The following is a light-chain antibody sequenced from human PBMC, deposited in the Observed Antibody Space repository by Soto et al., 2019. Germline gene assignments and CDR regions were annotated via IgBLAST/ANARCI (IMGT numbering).Light chain of an antibody. V-gene: IGKV3-20*01. CDR1: QSVSNSY. CDR3: QQYGSSPGLT. CDR2: GAS. Sequence: ELVLTQSPGTLSLSPGERATLSCRASQSVSNSYLAWYQQKPGEAPRLLIYGASNRATAIPDRFSGSGSGTDFTLTISRLEPDNFVGYYCQQYGSSPGLTFGGGNKEQIK. J-gene: IGKJ4*01.